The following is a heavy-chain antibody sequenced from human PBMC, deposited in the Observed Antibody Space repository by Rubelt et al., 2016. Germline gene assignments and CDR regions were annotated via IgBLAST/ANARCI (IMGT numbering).Heavy chain of an antibody. CDR2: IFYSGST. D-gene: IGHD3-10*01. CDR1: GGSISSFY. V-gene: IGHV4-59*12. J-gene: IGHJ4*02. Sequence: QVQLQESGPGLVKPLETLSLTCTVSGGSISSFYWSWVRQPPGKGLEWIGYIFYSGSTNSHPSLKSRVTISVDTSKNQFSLKLSSVTAADTAVYYCARDVGDYWGQGTLVTVSS. CDR3: ARDVGDY.